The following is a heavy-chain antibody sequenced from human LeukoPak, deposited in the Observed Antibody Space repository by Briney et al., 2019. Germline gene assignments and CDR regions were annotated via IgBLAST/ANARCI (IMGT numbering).Heavy chain of an antibody. Sequence: PGGSLRLSCAASGFTFSSYWMHWVRQAPGKGLVWVSRINSDGSSTSYADSVKGRFTISRDNAKNTLYLQMNSLRAEDTAVYYCAREVVVVGATGGGFDYWGQGTLVTVSS. CDR1: GFTFSSYW. D-gene: IGHD1-26*01. J-gene: IGHJ4*02. CDR3: AREVVVVGATGGGFDY. V-gene: IGHV3-74*01. CDR2: INSDGSST.